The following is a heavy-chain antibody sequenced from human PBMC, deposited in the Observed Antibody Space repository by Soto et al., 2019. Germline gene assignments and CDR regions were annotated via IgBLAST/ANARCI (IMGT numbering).Heavy chain of an antibody. V-gene: IGHV1-2*02. CDR3: TTEGGGIGTCGTGNDAFAI. J-gene: IGHJ3*02. D-gene: IGHD6-13*01. CDR1: GYTLSDYF. CDR2: INPNTGDT. Sequence: QVQLLQSGAEVRKPGASVRVSCEASGYTLSDYFMQWVRQAPGQGLEWMGWINPNTGDTHYAQKFQGRSTKTRDTAINTAYMELNRLTSEDTAVYFCTTEGGGIGTCGTGNDAFAIWGQGTKVTVPS.